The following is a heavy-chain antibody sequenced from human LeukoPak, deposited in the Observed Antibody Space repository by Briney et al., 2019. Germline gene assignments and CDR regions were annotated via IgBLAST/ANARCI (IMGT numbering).Heavy chain of an antibody. V-gene: IGHV3-33*01. D-gene: IGHD6-19*01. Sequence: PGGSLRLSCAASGFTFSTYGMHWVRQTPGKGLEWVAVMWYDGSNKYYADSVKGRFTISRDNSKNTLYLQMNSLRAEDTAVYYCAASPESIAVAGWGQGTLVTVSS. CDR2: MWYDGSNK. CDR1: GFTFSTYG. J-gene: IGHJ4*02. CDR3: AASPESIAVAG.